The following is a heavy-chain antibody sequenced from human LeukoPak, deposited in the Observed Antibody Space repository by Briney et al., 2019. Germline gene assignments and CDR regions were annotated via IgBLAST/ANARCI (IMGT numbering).Heavy chain of an antibody. V-gene: IGHV4-59*01. CDR2: IYYSGST. CDR3: ARDRGGSYALAFDI. Sequence: PSETLSLTCTVSGGSISSYYWSWIRQPPEKGREWIGYIYYSGSTNYNPSLKSRVTIAVATSKNQFSLKLSSVTAADTALYYCARDRGGSYALAFDIWGQGTMVTVSS. D-gene: IGHD1-26*01. J-gene: IGHJ3*02. CDR1: GGSISSYY.